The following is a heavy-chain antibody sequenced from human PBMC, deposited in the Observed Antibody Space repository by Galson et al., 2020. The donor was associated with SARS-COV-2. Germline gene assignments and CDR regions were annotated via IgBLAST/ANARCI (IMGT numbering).Heavy chain of an antibody. CDR3: ARGEHIVVVIVLYYYYYGMDV. Sequence: ASVKVSCKASGYTFTGYYMHWVRQAPGQGLEWMGWINPNSGGTNYAQKFQGWVTMTRDTSISTAYMELSRLRSDDTAVYYCARGEHIVVVIVLYYYYYGMDVGGQGTTVPVAS. V-gene: IGHV1-2*04. D-gene: IGHD2-21*01. CDR2: INPNSGGT. J-gene: IGHJ6*02. CDR1: GYTFTGYY.